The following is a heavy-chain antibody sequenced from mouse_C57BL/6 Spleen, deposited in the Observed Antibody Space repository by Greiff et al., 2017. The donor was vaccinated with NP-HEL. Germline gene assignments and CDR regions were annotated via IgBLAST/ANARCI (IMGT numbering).Heavy chain of an antibody. CDR1: GYTFTSYT. D-gene: IGHD2-1*01. Sequence: VKLVESGAELARPGASVKMSCKASGYTFTSYTMHWVKQRPGQGLEWIGYINPSSGYTKYNQKFKDKATLTADKSSSTAYMQLSSLTSEDSAVYYCARSGGNYVFDYWGQGTTLTVSS. CDR3: ARSGGNYVFDY. J-gene: IGHJ2*01. CDR2: INPSSGYT. V-gene: IGHV1-4*01.